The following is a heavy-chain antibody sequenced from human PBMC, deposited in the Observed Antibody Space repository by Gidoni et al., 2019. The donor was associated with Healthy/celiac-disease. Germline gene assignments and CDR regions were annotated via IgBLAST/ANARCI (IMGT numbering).Heavy chain of an antibody. CDR2: IYYSGST. V-gene: IGHV4-39*01. CDR3: ARANSSGYYYYGMDV. Sequence: QLQLQESGPGLVKPSETLSLTCTVSGGSISSSSYYWGWIRQPPGKGLEWIGSIYYSGSTYYNPSLKSRVTISVDTSKNQFSLKLSSVTAADTAVYYCARANSSGYYYYGMDVWGQGTTVTVSS. CDR1: GGSISSSSYY. J-gene: IGHJ6*02. D-gene: IGHD6-19*01.